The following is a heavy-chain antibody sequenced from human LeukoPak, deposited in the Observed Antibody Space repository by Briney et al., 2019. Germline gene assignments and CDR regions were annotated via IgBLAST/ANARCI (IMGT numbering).Heavy chain of an antibody. CDR3: ARDSGRFGEPNWFDP. V-gene: IGHV3-30-3*01. Sequence: PGRSLRLSCAASGFTFSSYAMHWVRQAPGKGLEWVAVISYDGSNKYYADSVKGRFTISRDNSKNTLYLQMNSLRAEDTAVYYCARDSGRFGEPNWFDPWGQGTLVTVSS. CDR1: GFTFSSYA. J-gene: IGHJ5*02. CDR2: ISYDGSNK. D-gene: IGHD3-10*01.